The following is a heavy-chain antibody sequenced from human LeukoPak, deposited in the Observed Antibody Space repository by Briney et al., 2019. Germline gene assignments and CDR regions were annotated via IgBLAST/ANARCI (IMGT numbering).Heavy chain of an antibody. J-gene: IGHJ5*02. CDR2: INPNSGGT. CDR3: ARDLLSRGYSSSGSNWFDP. Sequence: GASVKVSCKASGYTFTGYYMHWVRQAPGQGLEWMGWINPNSGGTNYAQKFQGRVTMTRDTSISTAYMELSRLRSDDTAVYYCARDLLSRGYSSSGSNWFDPWGQGTLVTVSS. D-gene: IGHD6-13*01. CDR1: GYTFTGYY. V-gene: IGHV1-2*02.